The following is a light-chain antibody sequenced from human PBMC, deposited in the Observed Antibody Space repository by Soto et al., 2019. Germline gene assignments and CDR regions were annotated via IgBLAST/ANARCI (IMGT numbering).Light chain of an antibody. V-gene: IGKV1-5*01. J-gene: IGKJ1*01. CDR1: QSISSW. CDR3: QQYNDWPLT. Sequence: DSQRTQSPSTLSASVVDRVTITCRASQSISSWLAWYQQKPGKAPKLLIYDASSLESGVPSRFSGSGSGTEFTLTISSLQSEDFAVYYCQQYNDWPLTFGQGTKVDIK. CDR2: DAS.